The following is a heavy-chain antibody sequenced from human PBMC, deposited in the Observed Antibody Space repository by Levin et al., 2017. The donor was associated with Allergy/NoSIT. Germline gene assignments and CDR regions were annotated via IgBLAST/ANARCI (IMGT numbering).Heavy chain of an antibody. Sequence: KPGGSLRLSXXXXXXXXXSYKRNWVRQAPGKGLEWVSSISSTSSYIYYADSVKGRFTISRDNAKNSLYLQMNSLRAEDTAVFYCARDRIRDGYNDDWFDPWGQGTLVTVSS. V-gene: IGHV3-21*01. CDR3: ARDRIRDGYNDDWFDP. D-gene: IGHD5-24*01. J-gene: IGHJ5*02. CDR2: ISSTSSYI. CDR1: XXXXXSYK.